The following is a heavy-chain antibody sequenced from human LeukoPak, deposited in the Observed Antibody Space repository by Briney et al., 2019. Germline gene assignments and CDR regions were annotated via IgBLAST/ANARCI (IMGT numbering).Heavy chain of an antibody. CDR2: TIPIFGTA. J-gene: IGHJ4*02. D-gene: IGHD2-2*01. V-gene: IGHV1-69*13. CDR3: ARGYCSSTSCRYLFDY. Sequence: EASVKVSCKASGGTFSSYAISWVRQAPGQGLEWMGGTIPIFGTANYAQKFQGRVTITADESTSTAYMELSSLRSEDTAVYYCARGYCSSTSCRYLFDYWGQGTLVTVSS. CDR1: GGTFSSYA.